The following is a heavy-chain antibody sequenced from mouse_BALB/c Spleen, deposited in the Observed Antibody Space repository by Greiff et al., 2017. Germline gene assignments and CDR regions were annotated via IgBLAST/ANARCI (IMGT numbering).Heavy chain of an antibody. CDR3: ARGEYGNYQYYYAMDY. Sequence: VQLKQSGPELEKPGASVKISCKVSGYSFTGYNMNWVKQSNGKSLEWIGNIDPYYGGTSYNQKFKGKATLTVDKSSSTAYMQLKSLTSEDSAVYYCARGEYGNYQYYYAMDYWGQGTSVTVSS. J-gene: IGHJ4*01. V-gene: IGHV1-39*01. CDR2: IDPYYGGT. CDR1: GYSFTGYN. D-gene: IGHD2-10*02.